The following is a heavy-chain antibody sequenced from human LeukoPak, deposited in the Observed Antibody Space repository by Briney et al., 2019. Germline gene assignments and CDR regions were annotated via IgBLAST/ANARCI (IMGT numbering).Heavy chain of an antibody. CDR1: GFTLSVYY. J-gene: IGHJ4*02. CDR2: ISNSGRNI. CDR3: ARRRDLIDY. Sequence: GGSVSLFYAASGFTLSVYYMIWMAEPPGKRLEWLSCISNSGRNIYYADSVKGRFAISRDHATNLLYLQINSLRAKDTAVHYRARRRDLIDYWGQGTLVTVSS. V-gene: IGHV3-11*01.